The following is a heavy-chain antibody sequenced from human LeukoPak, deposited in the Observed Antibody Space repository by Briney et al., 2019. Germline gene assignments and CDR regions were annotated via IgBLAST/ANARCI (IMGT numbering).Heavy chain of an antibody. J-gene: IGHJ4*02. V-gene: IGHV3-30*02. CDR2: IRYDGSNK. Sequence: GGSLRLSCAASGFTFSSYGMHWVRQAPGKGLEWVAFIRYDGSNKYYADSVKGRFTISRDNSKNTLYLQMNSLRAEDTAVYYCAKDASIAVAGLTFFWGQGTLVTVSS. CDR3: AKDASIAVAGLTFF. D-gene: IGHD6-19*01. CDR1: GFTFSSYG.